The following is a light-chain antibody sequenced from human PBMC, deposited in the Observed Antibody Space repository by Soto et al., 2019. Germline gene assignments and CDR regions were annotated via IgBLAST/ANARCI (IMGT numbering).Light chain of an antibody. CDR2: EVS. J-gene: IGLJ3*02. V-gene: IGLV2-14*01. Sequence: QSALTQPASVSGSPGQSITISCTGTSSDVGGYNYVSWYQQHPGKAPKLMIYEVSNRPSGVSNRFSGSKSGNTASLTISGRQAEDEDDYYCSSYTSSSTRVFGGGTKVTVL. CDR3: SSYTSSSTRV. CDR1: SSDVGGYNY.